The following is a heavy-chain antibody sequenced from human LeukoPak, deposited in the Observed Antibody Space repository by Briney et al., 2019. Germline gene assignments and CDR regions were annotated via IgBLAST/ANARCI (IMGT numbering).Heavy chain of an antibody. D-gene: IGHD6-13*01. J-gene: IGHJ4*02. CDR1: GYSISSGYY. CDR3: ARGYNSSWYGAY. V-gene: IGHV4-38-2*01. Sequence: SETLSLTCAVSGYSISSGYYWGWIRQPPGKGLEWIGSIYHSGSTYYNPSLKSRVTISVDTSKNQFSLKLSSVTAADTAVYYCARGYNSSWYGAYWGQGTLLTVSS. CDR2: IYHSGST.